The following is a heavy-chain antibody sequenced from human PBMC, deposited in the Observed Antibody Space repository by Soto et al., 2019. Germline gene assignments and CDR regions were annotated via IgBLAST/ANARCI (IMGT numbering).Heavy chain of an antibody. D-gene: IGHD3-9*01. V-gene: IGHV1-46*01. CDR2: INPSGGYT. CDR1: GYTFSSYY. Sequence: ASVKVSCKASGYTFSSYYMNWVRQAPGQGLEWLGIINPSGGYTTYAQRFLGRVTMTSDTSTNTAYMELSSLTSEDTAVYYCATPAYYDILTGEGAFDIWGQGTMVTVSS. CDR3: ATPAYYDILTGEGAFDI. J-gene: IGHJ3*02.